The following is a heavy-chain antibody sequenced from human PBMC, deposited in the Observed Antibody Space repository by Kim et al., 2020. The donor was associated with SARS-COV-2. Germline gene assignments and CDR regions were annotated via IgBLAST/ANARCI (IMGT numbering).Heavy chain of an antibody. CDR2: IRNELNGYTT. Sequence: GGSLRLSCVASGFRFSDHYMMWVRQVPGKGLEWVGRIRNELNGYTTEYAASVKDRFIMSRDDSQSSLFLQMNRLETEDTAVYFCAREGGLNGQPARPGIYYGLDVWGQGTTVTVSS. CDR3: AREGGLNGQPARPGIYYGLDV. J-gene: IGHJ6*02. D-gene: IGHD3-16*01. CDR1: GFRFSDHY. V-gene: IGHV3-72*01.